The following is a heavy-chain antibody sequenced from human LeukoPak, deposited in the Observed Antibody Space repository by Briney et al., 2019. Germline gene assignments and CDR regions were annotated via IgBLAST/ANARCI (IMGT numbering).Heavy chain of an antibody. CDR2: IWYHGSQK. CDR3: ARGLRDSWSDILRNYYYYGMDG. Sequence: GRTLRLSCAASGFTLSICGIHWVPHAPAKGQEWVALIWYHGSQKYYADSVRGRFTFSRHNPKNTVYLQMSSLRVEDTALYYCARGLRDSWSDILRNYYYYGMDGWGRGTTVTVSS. CDR1: GFTLSICG. J-gene: IGHJ6*02. D-gene: IGHD1-1*01. V-gene: IGHV3-33*01.